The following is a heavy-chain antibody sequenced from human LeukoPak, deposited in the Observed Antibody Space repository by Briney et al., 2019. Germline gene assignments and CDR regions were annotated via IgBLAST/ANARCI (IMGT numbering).Heavy chain of an antibody. CDR2: IIPIFGTA. CDR3: ARVSSGYVSTFDY. D-gene: IGHD3-22*01. Sequence: SVKVSCKASGGTFGSYAISWVRQAPGQGLEWMGGIIPIFGTANYAQKFQGRVTITTDESTSTAYMELSSLRSEDTAVYYCARVSSGYVSTFDYWGQGTLVTVSS. V-gene: IGHV1-69*05. J-gene: IGHJ4*02. CDR1: GGTFGSYA.